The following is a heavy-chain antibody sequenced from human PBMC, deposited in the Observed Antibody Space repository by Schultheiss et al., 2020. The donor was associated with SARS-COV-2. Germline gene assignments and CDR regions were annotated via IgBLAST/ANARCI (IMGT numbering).Heavy chain of an antibody. CDR2: ISYDGSNK. J-gene: IGHJ4*02. V-gene: IGHV3-30*07. CDR3: TTDLGRAVAAF. D-gene: IGHD6-19*01. CDR1: GFTVSSNY. Sequence: GGSLRLSCAASGFTVSSNYMSWVRQAPGKGLEWVAVISYDGSNKYYADSVKGRFTISRDNSKNTLYLQMNSLKTEDTAVYYCTTDLGRAVAAFWGQGTLVTVSS.